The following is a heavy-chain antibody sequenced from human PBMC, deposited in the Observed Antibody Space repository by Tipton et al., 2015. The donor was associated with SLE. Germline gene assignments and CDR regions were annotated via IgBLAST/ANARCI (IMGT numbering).Heavy chain of an antibody. Sequence: SLRLSCTASGFTFGDYAMSWVRQAPGKGLEWVGFIRSKAYGGTTEYAASVKGRFTISRDDSKSIAYLQMNSLKTEDTAVYYCTTVTYRYSELYWGQGTLVTVSS. CDR3: TTVTYRYSELY. CDR2: IRSKAYGGTT. V-gene: IGHV3-49*04. J-gene: IGHJ4*02. CDR1: GFTFGDYA. D-gene: IGHD6-13*01.